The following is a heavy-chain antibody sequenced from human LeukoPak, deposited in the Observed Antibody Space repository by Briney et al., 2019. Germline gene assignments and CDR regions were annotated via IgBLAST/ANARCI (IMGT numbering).Heavy chain of an antibody. CDR2: ISNSSSTM. CDR1: GFTFSSYS. V-gene: IGHV3-48*04. D-gene: IGHD5-18*01. Sequence: GGSLRLSCAASGFTFSSYSMNWVRQAPGKGLEWVSYISNSSSTMYYADSVKGRFTISRDNAKNSLYLQMNSLRAEDTALYYCAKDMIKDTALCAFDIWGQGTMVTVSS. J-gene: IGHJ3*02. CDR3: AKDMIKDTALCAFDI.